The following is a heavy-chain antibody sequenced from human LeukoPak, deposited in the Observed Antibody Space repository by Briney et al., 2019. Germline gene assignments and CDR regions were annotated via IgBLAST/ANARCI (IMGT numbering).Heavy chain of an antibody. Sequence: PSETLSLTCTVSGGSISSYYWSWIRQPAGKGLEWIGRIYTSGSTNFNPSLKSRVTMSVDTSKNQFSLKLGSVTAADTAVYYCAREGIVGATRPFDYWGQGTLVTVSS. CDR2: IYTSGST. V-gene: IGHV4-4*07. CDR1: GGSISSYY. CDR3: AREGIVGATRPFDY. J-gene: IGHJ4*02. D-gene: IGHD1-26*01.